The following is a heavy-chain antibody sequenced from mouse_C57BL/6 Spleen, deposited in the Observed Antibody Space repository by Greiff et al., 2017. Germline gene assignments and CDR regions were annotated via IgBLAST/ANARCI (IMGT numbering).Heavy chain of an antibody. V-gene: IGHV5-9*01. CDR3: ARPSYYYGAIDD. CDR1: GFTFSSYT. J-gene: IGHJ4*01. CDR2: ISGGGGNP. Sequence: DVMLVESGGGLVKPGGSLKLSCAASGFTFSSYTMSWVRQTPEKRLEWVATISGGGGNPYYPDSVKGRFPISRANAKNTLCLQMSSLRSEDTALYYCARPSYYYGAIDDWGQGTSVTVSS. D-gene: IGHD1-1*01.